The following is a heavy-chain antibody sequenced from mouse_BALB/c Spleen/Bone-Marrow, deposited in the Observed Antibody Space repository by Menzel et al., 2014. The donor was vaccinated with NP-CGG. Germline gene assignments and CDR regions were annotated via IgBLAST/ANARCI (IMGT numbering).Heavy chain of an antibody. V-gene: IGHV14-3*02. J-gene: IGHJ4*01. D-gene: IGHD4-1*01. CDR3: ARWEYYAMDN. Sequence: EVQLQQSGAGLVRPGASVKLACTASGFNIKDTYMHWVKQRPEQGLEWIGRIDPANGNTKYDPKFQGKATIPADTSSSTAYLQLSSLTSEDTAVYYRARWEYYAMDNWGQGTSVTVAS. CDR2: IDPANGNT. CDR1: GFNIKDTY.